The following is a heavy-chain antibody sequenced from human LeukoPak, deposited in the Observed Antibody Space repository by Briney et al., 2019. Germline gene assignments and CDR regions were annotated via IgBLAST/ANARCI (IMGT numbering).Heavy chain of an antibody. CDR3: ARGGPFYFDY. D-gene: IGHD3-16*01. CDR1: GGSISSYF. Sequence: PSETLSLTCTVSGGSISSYFWSWIRQPPGKGLEWIGYIYSTGSTNYNPSLRGRVTISVDTSKNQFSLKLRSVTAADTAVYYCARGGPFYFDYWGQGTLVTVSS. J-gene: IGHJ4*02. V-gene: IGHV4-59*08. CDR2: IYSTGST.